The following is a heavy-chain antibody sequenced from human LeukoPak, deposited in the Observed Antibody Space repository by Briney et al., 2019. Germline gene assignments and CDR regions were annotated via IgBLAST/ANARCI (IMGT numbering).Heavy chain of an antibody. V-gene: IGHV3-30*04. CDR1: GFTFSSYA. CDR2: ISYDGSNK. Sequence: GGSLRLSCAASGFTFSSYAMHWVRQAPGKGLEWVAVISYDGSNKYYADSVKGRFTISRDSSKNTLYLQMNSLRAEDTAVYYCARQRDGYNPVDYWGQGTLVTVSS. D-gene: IGHD5-24*01. J-gene: IGHJ4*02. CDR3: ARQRDGYNPVDY.